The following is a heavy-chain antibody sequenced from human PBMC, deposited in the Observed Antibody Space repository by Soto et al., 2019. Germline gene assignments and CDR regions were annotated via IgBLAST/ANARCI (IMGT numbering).Heavy chain of an antibody. CDR1: GFTFSNYG. D-gene: IGHD5-12*01. CDR2: ISDSGFNT. Sequence: GGSLRLSCAVSGFTFSNYGMNWVRQAPGKGLEWVSGISDSGFNTYYAGSVEGRFIISRDNSKNSLYLQMNSLRAEDTAVYYCARDLSGYEAFDIWGQGTMVT. J-gene: IGHJ3*02. V-gene: IGHV3-23*01. CDR3: ARDLSGYEAFDI.